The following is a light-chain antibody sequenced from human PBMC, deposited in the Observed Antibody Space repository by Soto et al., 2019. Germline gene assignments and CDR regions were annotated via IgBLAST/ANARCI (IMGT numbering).Light chain of an antibody. CDR2: GAS. J-gene: IGKJ4*02. CDR3: QQYGRSPPNT. CDR1: QSVSSTY. Sequence: EIVLTQSPGTLPLSPGERATLSCRASQSVSSTYLAWYQQKPGQAPRLLIYGASSRATGIPDRFSGSGSGTDFTLTIRRLEPEDFAVYYCQQYGRSPPNTFGGGTKVEIK. V-gene: IGKV3-20*01.